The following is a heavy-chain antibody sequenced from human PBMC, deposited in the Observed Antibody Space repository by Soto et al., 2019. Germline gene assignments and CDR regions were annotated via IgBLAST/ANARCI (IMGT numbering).Heavy chain of an antibody. CDR1: GFTFSSYA. Sequence: GGSLRLSCAASGFTFSSYAMHWVRQAPGKGLEWVAVISYDGSNKYYADSVKGRFTISRDNSKNTLYLQMNSLRAEDTAVYYCASPDSSSDYWGQGTLVTVSS. CDR3: ASPDSSSDY. J-gene: IGHJ4*02. V-gene: IGHV3-30*04. D-gene: IGHD6-6*01. CDR2: ISYDGSNK.